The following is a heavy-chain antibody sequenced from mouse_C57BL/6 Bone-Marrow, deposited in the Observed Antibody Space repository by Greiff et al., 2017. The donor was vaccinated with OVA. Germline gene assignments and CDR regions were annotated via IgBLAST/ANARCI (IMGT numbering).Heavy chain of an antibody. Sequence: QVQLQQPGAELVKPGASVKLSCKASGYTFTSYWITWVKQRPGQGLEWIGDIYPGSGSTNYNEKFKSKATLTVDTSSSTAYMQLSGLTSEDSAVYYCARGSRGSKDYVHYWGEGTTLTVSS. D-gene: IGHD1-1*01. J-gene: IGHJ2*01. CDR1: GYTFTSYW. CDR2: IYPGSGST. CDR3: ARGSRGSKDYVHY. V-gene: IGHV1-55*01.